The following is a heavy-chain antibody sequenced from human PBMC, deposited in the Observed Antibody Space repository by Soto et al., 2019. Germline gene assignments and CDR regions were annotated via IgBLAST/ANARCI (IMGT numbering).Heavy chain of an antibody. CDR2: FDPEDGEK. Sequence: DSVKVSCKVSGYTLTELSMHWVRQAPGKGLEWMGGFDPEDGEKIYAQKFQGRVTMTEDTSTDTAYMELSSLRSEDTAVYYCETPFRIQFGELLWPQHYYYGMDVWGQGTTVTVSS. D-gene: IGHD3-10*01. J-gene: IGHJ6*02. CDR3: ETPFRIQFGELLWPQHYYYGMDV. V-gene: IGHV1-24*01. CDR1: GYTLTELS.